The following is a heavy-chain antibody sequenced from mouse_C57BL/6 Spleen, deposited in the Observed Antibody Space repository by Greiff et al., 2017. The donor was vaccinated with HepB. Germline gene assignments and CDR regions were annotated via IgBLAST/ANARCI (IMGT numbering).Heavy chain of an antibody. V-gene: IGHV1-15*01. Sequence: VQLQQSGAELVRPGASVTLSCKASGYTFTDYEMHWVKQTPVHGLEWIGAIDPETGGTAYNQKFKGKAILTADKSSSTAYMELRSLTSEDSAVYYCTSPLITTVVATDYWGQGTTLTVSS. D-gene: IGHD1-1*01. CDR1: GYTFTDYE. J-gene: IGHJ2*01. CDR3: TSPLITTVVATDY. CDR2: IDPETGGT.